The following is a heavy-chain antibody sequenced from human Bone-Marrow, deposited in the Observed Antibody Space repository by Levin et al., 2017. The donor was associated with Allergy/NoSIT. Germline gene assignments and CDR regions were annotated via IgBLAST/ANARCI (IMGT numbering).Heavy chain of an antibody. J-gene: IGHJ5*02. Sequence: LPGGSLRLSCVASEFIFSNYWMSWVRQAPGKGPEWVANIKVDGSETYYVDSVRGRFTISRDNAKNSLFLQMNGLRVEDTAVYYCVRNVPSSWGPGTLVTVSS. CDR2: IKVDGSET. CDR3: VRNVPSS. V-gene: IGHV3-7*01. CDR1: EFIFSNYW.